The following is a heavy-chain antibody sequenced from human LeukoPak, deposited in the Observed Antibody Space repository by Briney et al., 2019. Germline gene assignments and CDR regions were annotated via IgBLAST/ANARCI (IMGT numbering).Heavy chain of an antibody. CDR2: ISRDSGIK. V-gene: IGHV3-48*01. D-gene: IGHD2-15*01. Sequence: GGSLRLSCAASGFIISGDSMNWVRQAPGKGLEWIAYISRDSGIKYYADSVRGRFSISRDNAKNSLYLQMHSLRAEDTAVYYCVRDNPRCCGVVPANIDDYWGQGTLVTVSS. CDR3: VRDNPRCCGVVPANIDDY. J-gene: IGHJ4*02. CDR1: GFIISGDS.